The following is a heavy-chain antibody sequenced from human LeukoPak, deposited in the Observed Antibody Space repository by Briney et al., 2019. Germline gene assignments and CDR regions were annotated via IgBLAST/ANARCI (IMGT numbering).Heavy chain of an antibody. CDR2: IIPIFGTA. D-gene: IGHD3-10*01. V-gene: IGHV1-69*05. Sequence: SVKVSCKASGGTFSSYAISWVRQAPGQGLEWMGGIIPIFGTANYAQKFQGRVTITTDESTSTAYMELSSLRSEDTAVYYCARVSYGSGSYMGCYYYYMDVWGKGTTVTVSS. J-gene: IGHJ6*03. CDR1: GGTFSSYA. CDR3: ARVSYGSGSYMGCYYYYMDV.